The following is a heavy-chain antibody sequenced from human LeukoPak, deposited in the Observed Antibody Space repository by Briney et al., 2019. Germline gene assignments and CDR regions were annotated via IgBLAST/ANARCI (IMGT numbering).Heavy chain of an antibody. CDR3: ARVGAAADFY. J-gene: IGHJ4*02. V-gene: IGHV1-2*02. Sequence: GASVKVSCKASGYTFTSYGISWVRQAPGQGLEWMGWINPNSGGTNYAQKSQGRVTMTRDTSISTAYMELSRLRSDVTAVYYCARVGAAADFYWGQGTLVTVSS. CDR1: GYTFTSYG. D-gene: IGHD6-13*01. CDR2: INPNSGGT.